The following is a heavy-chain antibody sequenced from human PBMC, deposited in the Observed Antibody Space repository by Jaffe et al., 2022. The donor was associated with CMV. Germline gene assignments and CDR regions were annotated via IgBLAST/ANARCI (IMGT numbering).Heavy chain of an antibody. V-gene: IGHV4-39*01. J-gene: IGHJ2*01. Sequence: QVQLQESGPGLVKPSETLSLTCTVSGDSINSRNYYWGWIRQPPGKGLAWIGTIYYSGNTYYNPSLKSRVTLSVDMSKKQVSLNLSSVTAADTAFYYCARLIAVTGRYWHFDLWGRGTLVTVSS. D-gene: IGHD6-19*01. CDR2: IYYSGNT. CDR1: GDSINSRNYY. CDR3: ARLIAVTGRYWHFDL.